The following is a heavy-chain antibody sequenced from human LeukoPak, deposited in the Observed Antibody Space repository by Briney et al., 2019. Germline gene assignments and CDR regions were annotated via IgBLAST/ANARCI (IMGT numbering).Heavy chain of an antibody. Sequence: ASVKVSCKASGYTLSDNYLHWVRQAPGQRFEWMAWINPSNGETKFAPRFQGRVTVTRDTSISTAYMELSSLRPDDTAVYYCARDRRIVNTYYFDYWGQGTLVTVSS. V-gene: IGHV1-2*07. CDR3: ARDRRIVNTYYFDY. J-gene: IGHJ4*02. D-gene: IGHD3-22*01. CDR2: INPSNGET. CDR1: GYTLSDNY.